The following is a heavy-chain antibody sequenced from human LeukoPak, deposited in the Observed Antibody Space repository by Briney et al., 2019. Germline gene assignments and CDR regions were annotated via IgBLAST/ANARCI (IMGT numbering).Heavy chain of an antibody. D-gene: IGHD5-12*01. CDR1: GDSISSSSYY. CDR3: ARQWGYSGHYGFDS. J-gene: IGHJ4*02. CDR2: IYYSGIT. V-gene: IGHV4-39*01. Sequence: PSETLSLTCTVSGDSISSSSYYWGWIRQPPGKGLEWIASIYYSGITYYNPSLESRVTISVDTSKNQFSLELNFVTAADTAVFYCARQWGYSGHYGFDSWGQGTLVTVSS.